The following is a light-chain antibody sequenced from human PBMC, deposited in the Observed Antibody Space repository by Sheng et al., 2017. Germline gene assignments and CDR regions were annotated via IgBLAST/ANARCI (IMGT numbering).Light chain of an antibody. Sequence: SYELTQPPSVSVAPGQTAMITCGVNNIRTKTVHWYQQRPGQAPVLVVYDDSDRPSGIPERFSGSNSGNTATLTISRVEAGDEAVYHCQVWDTTSDHPGVFGGGTKLTVL. CDR2: DDS. CDR1: NIRTKT. V-gene: IGLV3-21*02. J-gene: IGLJ2*01. CDR3: QVWDTTSDHPGV.